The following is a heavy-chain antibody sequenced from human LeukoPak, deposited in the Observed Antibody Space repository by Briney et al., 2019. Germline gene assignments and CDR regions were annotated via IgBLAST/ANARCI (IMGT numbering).Heavy chain of an antibody. V-gene: IGHV1-2*02. CDR2: IKPNSGGT. CDR3: AGSSGSYSGRGAFDI. CDR1: GYTFTGYY. D-gene: IGHD1-26*01. Sequence: PLASVKVSCKASGYTFTGYYMHWVRQAPGQGLEWMGWIKPNSGGTNYAQKFQGRVTMTRDASISTAYMELSRLRSDDTAVYYCAGSSGSYSGRGAFDIWGQGTMVTVSS. J-gene: IGHJ3*02.